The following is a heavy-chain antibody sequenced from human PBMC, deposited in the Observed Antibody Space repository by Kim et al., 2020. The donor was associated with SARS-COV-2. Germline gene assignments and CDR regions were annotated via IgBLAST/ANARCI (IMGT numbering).Heavy chain of an antibody. J-gene: IGHJ3*02. CDR3: VRDRMGGAFDI. V-gene: IGHV3-48*02. CDR2: ITKSSTTI. Sequence: GGSLRLSCATSGFTFSAYDMNWVRRAPGKGLEWLSFITKSSTTIYYADSVEGRFTISRDNAKNSLYLQMSSLRDEDTALYYCVRDRMGGAFDIWGQGTMVTVSS. CDR1: GFTFSAYD. D-gene: IGHD3-16*01.